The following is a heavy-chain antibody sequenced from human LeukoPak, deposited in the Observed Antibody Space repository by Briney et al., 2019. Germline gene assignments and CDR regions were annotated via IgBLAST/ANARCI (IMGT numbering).Heavy chain of an antibody. D-gene: IGHD3-22*01. CDR2: INPNIGRT. CDR3: ARGTYYDSSAYSGVRLFDY. CDR1: GYTFTGYY. J-gene: IGHJ4*02. Sequence: ASVRVSCKASGYTFTGYYMHWVRQSPGQGLEWMGWINPNIGRTNYAQKFQGRVTMTGDTSITTAYMELTRLTSDDTAVYYCARGTYYDSSAYSGVRLFDYWGQGTLVTVSS. V-gene: IGHV1-2*02.